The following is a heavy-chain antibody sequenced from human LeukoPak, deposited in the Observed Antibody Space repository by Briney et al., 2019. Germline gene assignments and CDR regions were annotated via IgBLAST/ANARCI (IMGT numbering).Heavy chain of an antibody. CDR3: ARETSIAARRNDAFDI. D-gene: IGHD6-6*01. CDR1: GGTFSSYA. Sequence: GASVKVSCKASGGTFSSYAISWVRQAPGQGLEWMGGIIPIFGTANYAQKFQGRVTITTDESTSTAYMELSSLRSEDTAVYYCARETSIAARRNDAFDIWGQGTMVTVSS. V-gene: IGHV1-69*05. J-gene: IGHJ3*02. CDR2: IIPIFGTA.